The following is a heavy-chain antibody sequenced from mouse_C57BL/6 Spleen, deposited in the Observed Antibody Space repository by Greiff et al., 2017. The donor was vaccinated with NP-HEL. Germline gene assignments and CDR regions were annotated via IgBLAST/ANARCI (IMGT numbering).Heavy chain of an antibody. Sequence: VQLQQPGAELVKPGASVKLSCKASGYTFTSYWMHWVKQRPGQGLEWIGMIDPNSGSTNYNEKFKSKATLTVDKSSSTAYMQLSSLTSEDSAVYYCARRTGGWYFDVWGTGTTVTVSS. V-gene: IGHV1-64*01. J-gene: IGHJ1*03. CDR2: IDPNSGST. CDR1: GYTFTSYW. CDR3: ARRTGGWYFDV. D-gene: IGHD4-1*01.